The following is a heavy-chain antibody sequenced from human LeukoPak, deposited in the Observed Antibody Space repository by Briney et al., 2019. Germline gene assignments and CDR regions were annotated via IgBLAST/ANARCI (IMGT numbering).Heavy chain of an antibody. V-gene: IGHV3-30*18. CDR2: ISYDGSNK. D-gene: IGHD3-22*01. Sequence: GGTLRLSCADSGFTFSSYGMHWVRQAPGKGLEWVAVISYDGSNKYYADSVKGRFTISRDNSKNTLYLQMNSLRAEDTAVYYCAKSSEPYYYDSSGPPPDYWGQGTLVTVSS. CDR1: GFTFSSYG. CDR3: AKSSEPYYYDSSGPPPDY. J-gene: IGHJ4*02.